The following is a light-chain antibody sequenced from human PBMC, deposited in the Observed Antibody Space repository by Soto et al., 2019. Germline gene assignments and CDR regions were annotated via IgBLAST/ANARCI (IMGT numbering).Light chain of an antibody. V-gene: IGKV1D-12*01. CDR1: QVMSSW. CDR2: AAS. Sequence: DIQMTQSPSSVSAAVGDRVTRTCRASQVMSSWLVWYQQKPGKAPKLLIFAASTLQSGVPSRFSGSGSRTDFTLTITSLQPEDIGTYYCQQTDTLPSTFGQGTRLEIK. J-gene: IGKJ5*01. CDR3: QQTDTLPST.